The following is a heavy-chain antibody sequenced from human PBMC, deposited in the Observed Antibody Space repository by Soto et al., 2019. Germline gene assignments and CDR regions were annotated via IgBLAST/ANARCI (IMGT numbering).Heavy chain of an antibody. CDR2: INPATGAA. CDR1: GYPVTAYY. CDR3: ARGGGVGVAGSAAFDM. D-gene: IGHD3-3*01. Sequence: QLHLVHSGAVVKKPGASVTVSCSASGYPVTAYYMHWVRQAPGRGLEWMGGINPATGAAKYTQTFQGRVPMTRDTSTSKGFMELSGLTSEDTAVFYCARGGGVGVAGSAAFDMWGQGTLVTVSS. J-gene: IGHJ3*02. V-gene: IGHV1-2*02.